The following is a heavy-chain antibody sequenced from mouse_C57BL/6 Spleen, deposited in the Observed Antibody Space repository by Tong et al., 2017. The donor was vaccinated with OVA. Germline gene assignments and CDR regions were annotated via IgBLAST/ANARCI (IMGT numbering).Heavy chain of an antibody. V-gene: IGHV1-80*01. CDR1: GYAFSSYW. J-gene: IGHJ4*01. D-gene: IGHD4-1*01. Sequence: VQLQESGAELVKPGASVKISCKASGYAFSSYWMNWVKQRPGKGLEWIGQIYPGDGDTNYNGKFKGKATLTADTSSNTAYLQLSSLTSEDTAIYYCARSNWDYYAMDYWGQGTSVTVSS. CDR3: ARSNWDYYAMDY. CDR2: IYPGDGDT.